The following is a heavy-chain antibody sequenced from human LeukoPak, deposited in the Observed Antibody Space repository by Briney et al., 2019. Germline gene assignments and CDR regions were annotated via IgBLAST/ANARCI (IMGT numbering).Heavy chain of an antibody. J-gene: IGHJ4*02. CDR1: GGSFSGYY. V-gene: IGHV4-34*01. Sequence: SETLSLTWAVYGGSFSGYYWSWIRQPPEKGLEWIGEINHSGSTNYNPSLKSRVTISVDTSKNQFSLKLSSVTAADTAVYYCARGSDIVVVPAAPFDYWGQGTLVTVSS. D-gene: IGHD2-2*01. CDR3: ARGSDIVVVPAAPFDY. CDR2: INHSGST.